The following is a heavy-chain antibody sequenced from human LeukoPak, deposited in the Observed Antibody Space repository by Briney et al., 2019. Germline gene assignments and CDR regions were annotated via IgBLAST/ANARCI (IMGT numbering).Heavy chain of an antibody. D-gene: IGHD5-18*01. CDR2: ISYDGSNK. Sequence: GGSLRLSCAASGFTFSSYAMHWVRQAPGKGLEWVAVISYDGSNKYYADSVKGRFTITRDNSKNTLYLQMNSLRAEDTAVYYCAKDRGYSYGISEYWGQGTLVTVSS. CDR1: GFTFSSYA. V-gene: IGHV3-30-3*01. J-gene: IGHJ4*02. CDR3: AKDRGYSYGISEY.